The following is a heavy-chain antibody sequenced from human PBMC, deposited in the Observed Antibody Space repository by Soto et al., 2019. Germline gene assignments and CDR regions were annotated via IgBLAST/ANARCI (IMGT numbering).Heavy chain of an antibody. CDR1: GGSISSGGYY. D-gene: IGHD6-13*01. CDR3: ARDLQGTGIAAAAPYYYYGMDV. V-gene: IGHV4-31*03. J-gene: IGHJ6*02. CDR2: IYYSGST. Sequence: PSETLSLTCTVSGGSISSGGYYWSWIRQHPGKGLEWIGYIYYSGSTYYNPSLKSRVTISVDTSKNQFSLKLSSVTAADTAVYYCARDLQGTGIAAAAPYYYYGMDVWGQGTTVTVSS.